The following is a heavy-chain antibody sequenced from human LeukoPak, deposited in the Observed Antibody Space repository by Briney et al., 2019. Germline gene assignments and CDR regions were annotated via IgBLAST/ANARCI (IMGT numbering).Heavy chain of an antibody. Sequence: PGGSLRLSCAASGFTFSSYAMSWVRQAPGKGLEWVSAISGSGGSTYYADSVKGRFTISRDNSKNTLYLQMNSLRAEDTAVYYCAKWVTYYYDSSGYLDYWGQGTLVTVPS. CDR3: AKWVTYYYDSSGYLDY. J-gene: IGHJ4*02. V-gene: IGHV3-23*01. CDR2: ISGSGGST. CDR1: GFTFSSYA. D-gene: IGHD3-22*01.